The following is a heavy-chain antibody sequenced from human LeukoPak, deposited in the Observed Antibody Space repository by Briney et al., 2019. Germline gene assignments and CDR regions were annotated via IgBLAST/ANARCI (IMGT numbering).Heavy chain of an antibody. Sequence: PSETLSLTCTVSGGSISSYYWSWIRQPPGKGLEWIGYIYYSGSTNYNPSLKSRVTISVDTSKNQFSLKLSSVAAADTAVYYCARDRSQDYYGSGSYYKPAPFDYWGQGTLVTVSS. CDR1: GGSISSYY. V-gene: IGHV4-59*12. CDR2: IYYSGST. CDR3: ARDRSQDYYGSGSYYKPAPFDY. D-gene: IGHD3-10*01. J-gene: IGHJ4*02.